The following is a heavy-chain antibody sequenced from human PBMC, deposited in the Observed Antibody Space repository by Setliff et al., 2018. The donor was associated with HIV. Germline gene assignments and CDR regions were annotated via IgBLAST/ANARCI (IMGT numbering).Heavy chain of an antibody. CDR1: GFSFGLSGMR. J-gene: IGHJ4*02. Sequence: SGPTLVNPTQTLKLTCTFSGFSFGLSGMRINWIRQPPGKALQWLARIDWDGDKFYSASLRTRLNISKDTSKNQVILTMTGLDPVDTATYYCARDGGNYAFDYWGLGTLVTVSS. CDR3: ARDGGNYAFDY. D-gene: IGHD2-15*01. V-gene: IGHV2-70*04. CDR2: IDWDGDK.